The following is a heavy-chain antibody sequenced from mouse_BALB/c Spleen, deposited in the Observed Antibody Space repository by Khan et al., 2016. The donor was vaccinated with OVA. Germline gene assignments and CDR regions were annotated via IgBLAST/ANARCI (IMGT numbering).Heavy chain of an antibody. V-gene: IGHV5-4*02. CDR1: GFTFSNYY. J-gene: IGHJ3*01. Sequence: EVELVESGGGLVKPGGSLKLSCAASGFTFSNYYMCWVRRTPQRRLEWVATISAGGSSTSYFDSVKGRFTISRANAKNSLYLHMSRLKTKATAIYYCERAGYGGFAYWGQGTLVTVSA. D-gene: IGHD1-1*02. CDR2: ISAGGSST. CDR3: ERAGYGGFAY.